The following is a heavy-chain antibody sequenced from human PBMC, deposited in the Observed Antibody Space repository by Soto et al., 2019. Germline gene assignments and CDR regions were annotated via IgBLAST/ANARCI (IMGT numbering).Heavy chain of an antibody. J-gene: IGHJ5*02. V-gene: IGHV5-51*01. CDR2: IYPGDSDT. D-gene: IGHD2-2*01. CDR1: GYNFTSYC. Sequence: PRESQTISGRGSGYNFTSYCIGWVRKMHGNGLEWMGIIYPGDSDTRYSPSFQGQVTISADKSISTAYLQWSSLKASDTAMYYCATLSGHYCSSTSCWFDPWGQGTLVTGSS. CDR3: ATLSGHYCSSTSCWFDP.